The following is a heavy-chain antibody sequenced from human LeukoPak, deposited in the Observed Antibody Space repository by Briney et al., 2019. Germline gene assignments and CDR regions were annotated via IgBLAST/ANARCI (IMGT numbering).Heavy chain of an antibody. CDR3: AVDFPADCSSISCPSPFDY. D-gene: IGHD2-2*01. CDR1: GFTFSNYV. Sequence: PGGSLRLSCAASGFTFSNYVMSWVRQAPAKWLDRVSGLSGSRARTEYADSVKGRFTISRDNSKTTLYMQMNSLRAEDTAVYYCAVDFPADCSSISCPSPFDYWGQGTLVTVSS. CDR2: LSGSRART. V-gene: IGHV3-23*01. J-gene: IGHJ4*02.